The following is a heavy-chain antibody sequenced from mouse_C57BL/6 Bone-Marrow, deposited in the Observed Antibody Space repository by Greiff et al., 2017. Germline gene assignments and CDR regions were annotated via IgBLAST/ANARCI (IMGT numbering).Heavy chain of an antibody. D-gene: IGHD3-2*02. Sequence: QVQLQQPGAELVKPGASVKMSCKASGYTFTSYWITWVKQRPGQGLEWIGDIYPGSGSTNSNEKFKSKATLTVDTSSSTAYMQLSSLTSEDSAVYYCARRGGTAQATDYAMDYWGQGTSVTVSS. CDR3: ARRGGTAQATDYAMDY. J-gene: IGHJ4*01. CDR2: IYPGSGST. V-gene: IGHV1-55*01. CDR1: GYTFTSYW.